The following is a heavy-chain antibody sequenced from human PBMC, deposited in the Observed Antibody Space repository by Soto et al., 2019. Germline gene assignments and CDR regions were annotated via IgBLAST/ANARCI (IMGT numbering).Heavy chain of an antibody. CDR2: INTDGRST. D-gene: IGHD1-26*01. J-gene: IGHJ6*02. V-gene: IGHV3-74*01. CDR1: GFTFSSYW. Sequence: PGGSLRLSCAASGFTFSSYWMHWVRQAPGKGLVWVSRINTDGRSTNYADSVKGRFTISRDNAKNTLYLQMNSLRAEDTAVYYCVRDRERMQVWGDTFYYYGMDVWGQGITVTVSS. CDR3: VRDRERMQVWGDTFYYYGMDV.